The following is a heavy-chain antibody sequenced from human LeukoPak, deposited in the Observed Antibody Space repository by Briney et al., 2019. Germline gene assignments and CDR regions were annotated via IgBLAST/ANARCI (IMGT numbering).Heavy chain of an antibody. CDR3: AKRLGEQWLVRGLDY. J-gene: IGHJ4*02. CDR1: GFAFSSYS. CDR2: ISSSSSTI. V-gene: IGHV3-48*01. Sequence: GGSLRLSCAASGFAFSSYSMNWVRQAPGKGLEWVSYISSSSSTIYYADSVKGRFTISRDNSKNTVYMQMNSLRAEDTAEYYCAKRLGEQWLVRGLDYWGLGTLVTVSS. D-gene: IGHD6-19*01.